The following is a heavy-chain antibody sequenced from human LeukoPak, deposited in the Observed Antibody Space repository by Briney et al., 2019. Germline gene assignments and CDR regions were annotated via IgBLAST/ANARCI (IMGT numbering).Heavy chain of an antibody. J-gene: IGHJ5*02. D-gene: IGHD2-2*01. CDR1: GGSLSSYY. CDR2: IYYSGST. V-gene: IGHV4-59*12. CDR3: ARGEVVPAATTVSWFDP. Sequence: SETLSLTCTVSGGSLSSYYWTWIRQPPGKGLEWIGYIYYSGSTNYNPSLKSRVTMSVDTSKNQFSLKLSSVTAADTAVYYCARGEVVPAATTVSWFDPWGQGTLVTVSS.